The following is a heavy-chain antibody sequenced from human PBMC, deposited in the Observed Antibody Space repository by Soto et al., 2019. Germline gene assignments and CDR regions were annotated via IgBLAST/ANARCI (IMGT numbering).Heavy chain of an antibody. J-gene: IGHJ4*02. D-gene: IGHD3-16*01. Sequence: QVPLVQSGAAVKKPGDSVKVSCKASGYTFTSYGISWVRQAPGQGLEWMGWINPYNGNTNYPQKLQSRVTMTTDTSTNTAYMELRSLRSDDTAVYYCARDWFGIDYWGQGTLVTVSS. V-gene: IGHV1-18*01. CDR3: ARDWFGIDY. CDR1: GYTFTSYG. CDR2: INPYNGNT.